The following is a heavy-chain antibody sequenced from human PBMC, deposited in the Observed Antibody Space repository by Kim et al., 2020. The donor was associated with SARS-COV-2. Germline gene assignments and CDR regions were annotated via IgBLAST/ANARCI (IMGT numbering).Heavy chain of an antibody. CDR2: IDPSDSYT. Sequence: GESLKISCKGSGYSFTSYWISWVRQMPGKGLEWMGRIDPSDSYTNYSPSFQGHVTISADKSISTAYLQWSSLKASDTAMYYCARQQKNWNDDALSYGMDVWGQGTTVTVSS. J-gene: IGHJ6*02. CDR1: GYSFTSYW. CDR3: ARQQKNWNDDALSYGMDV. V-gene: IGHV5-10-1*01. D-gene: IGHD1-1*01.